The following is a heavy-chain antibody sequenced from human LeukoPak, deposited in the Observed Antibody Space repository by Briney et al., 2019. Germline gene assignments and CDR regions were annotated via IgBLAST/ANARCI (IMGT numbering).Heavy chain of an antibody. CDR2: ISGDGTTV. V-gene: IGHV3-48*03. CDR3: ARAAHTTYVLGRYYYYAMDV. Sequence: GGSLRLSCAASGFTFRNYEMNWVRQAPGKGLEWISYISGDGTTVYYADSVKGRFTISSDNPKNTLYLQMDSLRAEDTAVYYCARAAHTTYVLGRYYYYAMDVWGQGTTVTVSS. CDR1: GFTFRNYE. D-gene: IGHD3-10*01. J-gene: IGHJ6*02.